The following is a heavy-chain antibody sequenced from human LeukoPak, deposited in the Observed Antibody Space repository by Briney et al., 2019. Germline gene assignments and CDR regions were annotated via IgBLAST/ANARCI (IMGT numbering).Heavy chain of an antibody. CDR2: IKPDGSEK. J-gene: IGHJ4*02. Sequence: GGSLRLSCAASGFTFSNYWMTWVRQAPGKGLEWVANIKPDGSEKYYVDSVKGRFTISRDNAKNSLYLQMNSLRAEDTAVYYCARDYGDPAYSYGLAYFDYWGQGTLVTVSS. D-gene: IGHD5-18*01. CDR3: ARDYGDPAYSYGLAYFDY. V-gene: IGHV3-7*01. CDR1: GFTFSNYW.